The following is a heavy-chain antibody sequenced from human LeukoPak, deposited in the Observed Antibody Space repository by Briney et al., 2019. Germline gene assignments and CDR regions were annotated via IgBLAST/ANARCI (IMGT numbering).Heavy chain of an antibody. CDR1: GFTLSSYG. J-gene: IGHJ4*02. CDR2: ILYGGSYK. Sequence: GGSLRLSCAASGFTLSSYGMQWVRQAPGKGVEWVAVILYGGSYKYYADSVKGRCTISRENSKNTLYLKMKSLRLEDAAVYYCTKSCGGSCYGGDYWGQGTLVTVSS. CDR3: TKSCGGSCYGGDY. D-gene: IGHD2-15*01. V-gene: IGHV3-30*18.